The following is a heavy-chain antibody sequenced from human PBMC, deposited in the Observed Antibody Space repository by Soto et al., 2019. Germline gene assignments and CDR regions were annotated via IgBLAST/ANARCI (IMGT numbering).Heavy chain of an antibody. CDR3: APERLLWFGEYYYYYGMDV. CDR2: IYYSGST. Sequence: PSETLSLTCTVSGGSISSSSYYWGWIRQPPGKGLEWIGSIYYSGSTYYNPSLKSRVTISVDTSKNQFSLKLSSVTAADTAVYYCAPERLLWFGEYYYYYGMDVWGQGTTVTVS. D-gene: IGHD3-10*01. CDR1: GGSISSSSYY. V-gene: IGHV4-39*01. J-gene: IGHJ6*02.